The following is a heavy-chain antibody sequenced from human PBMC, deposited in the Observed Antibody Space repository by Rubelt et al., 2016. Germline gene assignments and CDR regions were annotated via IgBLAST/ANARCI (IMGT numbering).Heavy chain of an antibody. CDR3: ARGGSGYKTFDY. CDR2: INHSGST. D-gene: IGHD5-24*01. Sequence: QVQLQQWGAGLLKPSETLSLTCAVYGGSFSGYYWSWIRQPPGKGLEWIGEINHSGSTNYNPSLTSRVNISVDTSKNQVCLKRSSVTAADTAVYYCARGGSGYKTFDYWGQGTLVTVSS. V-gene: IGHV4-34*01. CDR1: GGSFSGYY. J-gene: IGHJ4*02.